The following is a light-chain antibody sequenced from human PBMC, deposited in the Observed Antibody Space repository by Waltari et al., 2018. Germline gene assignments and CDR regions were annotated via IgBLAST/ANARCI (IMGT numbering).Light chain of an antibody. V-gene: IGLV1-44*01. CDR2: SDD. J-gene: IGLJ1*01. Sequence: QSVLTQPPSASGTPGQRVTISCSGSRSNIGSNTVNWYQQLPGTAPKLLIYSDDQRPSGVSDRVSGSKPGTSASLAISGLQSEDEADYYCATWGDSLNGPYVFGTGTRVTVL. CDR3: ATWGDSLNGPYV. CDR1: RSNIGSNT.